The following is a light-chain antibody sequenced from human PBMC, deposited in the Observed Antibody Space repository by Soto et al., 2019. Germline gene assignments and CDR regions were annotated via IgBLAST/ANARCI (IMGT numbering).Light chain of an antibody. CDR3: QQYYSWPLT. J-gene: IGKJ3*01. CDR2: GAS. V-gene: IGKV3-15*01. Sequence: EIVMTQSPATLSVSPGERVTLSCRASQNIVNNLAWYQQKPGQGPWLLIYGASTRATGVPARFSGSGSGTDFTLTISSLQSEDFAVYYCQQYYSWPLTFGPGTKLDVK. CDR1: QNIVNN.